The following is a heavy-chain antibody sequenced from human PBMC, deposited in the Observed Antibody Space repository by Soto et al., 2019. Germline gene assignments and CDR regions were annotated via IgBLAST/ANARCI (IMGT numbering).Heavy chain of an antibody. V-gene: IGHV1-69*01. CDR2: ITPIFGTA. D-gene: IGHD3-3*01. CDR1: GGTFTSYA. CDR3: ARRRFRGAYDFDY. Sequence: QVQLMQSGAEVKKPGSSVKVSCKASGGTFTSYAISWVRQAPGQGLEWMGGITPIFGTANYAQKFQGRVTITADGSTSTAYMELSSLRSEDTAVYYCARRRFRGAYDFDYWGQGTLVTVSA. J-gene: IGHJ4*02.